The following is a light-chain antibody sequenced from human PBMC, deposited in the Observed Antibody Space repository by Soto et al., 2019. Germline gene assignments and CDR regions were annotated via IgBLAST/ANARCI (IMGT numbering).Light chain of an antibody. Sequence: QSVLTQPPSTSGTPGQRVTISCSGSSSNIGGSFVSWFQQFPGRPPKPLIYGNNRRPSGVPDRFSGSKSYPSASLAISGLRSEDEADYYCAAWDASLSIWVFGGGTKVTVL. J-gene: IGLJ3*02. V-gene: IGLV1-47*01. CDR2: GNN. CDR1: SSNIGGSF. CDR3: AAWDASLSIWV.